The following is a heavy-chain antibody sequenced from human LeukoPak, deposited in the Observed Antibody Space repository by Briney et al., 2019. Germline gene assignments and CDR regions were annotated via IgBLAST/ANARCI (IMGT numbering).Heavy chain of an antibody. V-gene: IGHV3-23*01. CDR3: AKHCWEWSRLI. D-gene: IGHD3-3*01. J-gene: IGHJ4*02. CDR1: GITFSSHA. Sequence: HLGGSLRLSCAASGITFSSHAMSWVRQAPGKGLEWVSVISGSGGSTYYADSVKGRFTISRDNSKNTMYLQMNSLSAEDTALYYSAKHCWEWSRLIWGQGTLVTVSS. CDR2: ISGSGGST.